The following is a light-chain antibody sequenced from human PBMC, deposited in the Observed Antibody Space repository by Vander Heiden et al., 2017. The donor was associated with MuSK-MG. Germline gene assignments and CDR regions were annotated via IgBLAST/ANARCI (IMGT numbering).Light chain of an antibody. CDR3: SSYTDSSTLYA. V-gene: IGLV2-14*03. Sequence: QSALTQPASVSGSPGQSITISCTGTGSDVCGYNYVSWYQQHPGKAPKLIIYDVSNRPSGVSNRFSGSKADNTASLTISGLQPEDEADYYCSSYTDSSTLYAFGTGTKVTVL. J-gene: IGLJ1*01. CDR1: GSDVCGYNY. CDR2: DVS.